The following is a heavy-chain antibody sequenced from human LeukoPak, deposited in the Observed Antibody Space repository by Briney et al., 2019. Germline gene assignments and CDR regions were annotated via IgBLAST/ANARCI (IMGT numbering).Heavy chain of an antibody. D-gene: IGHD2-15*01. V-gene: IGHV4-61*02. J-gene: IGHJ4*02. CDR2: IYTSGST. CDR3: ARVSCSGGSCSFDY. Sequence: SETLSLTCTVSGGSISSGSYYWSWIRQPAGKGREWIGRIYTSGSTNYNPSLKSRVTISVDTSKNQFSLKLSSVTAADTAAYYCARVSCSGGSCSFDYWGQGTLVTVSS. CDR1: GGSISSGSYY.